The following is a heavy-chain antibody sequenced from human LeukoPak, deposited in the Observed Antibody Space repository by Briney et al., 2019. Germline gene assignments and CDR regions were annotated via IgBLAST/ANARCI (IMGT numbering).Heavy chain of an antibody. Sequence: PSETLSLTCTVSGGSISNYYWSWVRQPPAKGLEWMGYIYYSGSTNYYPSLRSRVTISLATSKSQFSLNLRFVTAADTAVYYCARHRYSGSFSFDYWGQGTLVTVSS. CDR3: ARHRYSGSFSFDY. J-gene: IGHJ4*02. D-gene: IGHD1-26*01. CDR1: GGSISNYY. CDR2: IYYSGST. V-gene: IGHV4-59*08.